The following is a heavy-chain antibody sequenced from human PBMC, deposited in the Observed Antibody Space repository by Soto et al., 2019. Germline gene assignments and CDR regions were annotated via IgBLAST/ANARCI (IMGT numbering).Heavy chain of an antibody. D-gene: IGHD2-15*01. Sequence: GGSLRLSCAASGFRFSDYSMSWIRQGPGRGLEWLSDMSGSGAFVNYADPMKGRFTISRDNAKNSLYLQMDSLRAEDTAVYYCARGGNLGYCSGATCYFDIWGQGTMVTVSS. CDR1: GFRFSDYS. CDR3: ARGGNLGYCSGATCYFDI. CDR2: MSGSGAFV. V-gene: IGHV3-11*01. J-gene: IGHJ3*02.